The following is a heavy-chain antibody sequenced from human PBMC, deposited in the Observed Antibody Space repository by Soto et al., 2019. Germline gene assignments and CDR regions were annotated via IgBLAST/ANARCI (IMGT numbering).Heavy chain of an antibody. J-gene: IGHJ3*02. CDR1: GGTFSSYA. CDR2: IIPIFGTA. V-gene: IGHV1-69*06. CDR3: ARDEGPSPYYYDSSGYSFDI. Sequence: ASVKVSCKASGGTFSSYAISWVRQAPGQGLEWMGGIIPIFGTANYAQKFQGRVTITADKSTSTAYMELSSLRSEDTAVYYCARDEGPSPYYYDSSGYSFDIWGQGTMVTVS. D-gene: IGHD3-22*01.